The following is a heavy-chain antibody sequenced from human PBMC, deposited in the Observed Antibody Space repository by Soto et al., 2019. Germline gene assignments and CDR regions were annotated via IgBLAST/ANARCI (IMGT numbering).Heavy chain of an antibody. CDR1: GITFSTYS. Sequence: GGSLRLSCAVSGITFSTYSMNWVRQAPGRGLEWVAYIDSVTGIINYAESVKGRFIISRDNVEKKLFLQMNSLRHEDTAVYYCATVARAYWGQGALVTVSS. V-gene: IGHV3-48*02. J-gene: IGHJ4*02. CDR2: IDSVTGII. CDR3: ATVARAY.